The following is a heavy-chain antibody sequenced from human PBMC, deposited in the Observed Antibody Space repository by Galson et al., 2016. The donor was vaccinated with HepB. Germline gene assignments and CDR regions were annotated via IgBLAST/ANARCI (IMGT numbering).Heavy chain of an antibody. CDR2: TDGTNK. D-gene: IGHD1-26*01. CDR1: GFTFSNYA. Sequence: SLRLSCAVSGFTFSNYAMHWVRQAPGKGLEWVAVTDGTNKYYADSGKGRFTIPRDDSKSTLYLQMDRLRAEDTAVYYCATDPIVGVPDYFDYWGQGTLVTVSS. V-gene: IGHV3-30-3*01. J-gene: IGHJ4*02. CDR3: ATDPIVGVPDYFDY.